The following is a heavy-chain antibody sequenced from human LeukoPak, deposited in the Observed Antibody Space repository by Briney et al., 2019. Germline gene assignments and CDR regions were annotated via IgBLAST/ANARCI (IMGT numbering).Heavy chain of an antibody. CDR1: GGSIYSTNYY. V-gene: IGHV4-39*07. J-gene: IGHJ5*02. CDR3: ATGRYDSSVGWVWFDP. Sequence: SETLSLTCSVSGGSIYSTNYYWGWVRQPPGKGLEWIGSIYYTGSTYYNPSLKSRVTISVDTSENQFSLKLTSVTAADTAVYYCATGRYDSSVGWVWFDPWGQGTLVTVSS. D-gene: IGHD3-22*01. CDR2: IYYTGST.